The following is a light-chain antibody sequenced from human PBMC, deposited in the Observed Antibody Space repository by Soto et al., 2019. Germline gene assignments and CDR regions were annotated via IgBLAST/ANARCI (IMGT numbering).Light chain of an antibody. J-gene: IGKJ5*01. V-gene: IGKV3D-15*01. CDR3: QQGYSTTPIT. CDR1: QSVDTN. Sequence: EIVMTQSPATLSLSPGDTATLSCRASQSVDTNLAWYVQKPGQAPRRLMYGVSTWGTGVTARFSGSGSGTEFTLTISSLQSEDFATYYCQQGYSTTPITFGQGTRVEIK. CDR2: GVS.